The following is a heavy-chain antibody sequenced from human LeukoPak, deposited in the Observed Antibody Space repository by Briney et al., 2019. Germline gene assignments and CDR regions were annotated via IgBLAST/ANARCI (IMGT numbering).Heavy chain of an antibody. CDR2: IYYSGGT. CDR1: GGSISSYY. CDR3: ARGKEGYDILTGYYPNWFDP. D-gene: IGHD3-9*01. Sequence: PSETLSLTCTVSGGSISSYYWSWIRQPPGKGLEWIGYIYYSGGTNYNPSLKSRVTISVDTSKNQFSLKLSSVTAADTAVYYCARGKEGYDILTGYYPNWFDPWGQGTLVTVSS. J-gene: IGHJ5*02. V-gene: IGHV4-59*01.